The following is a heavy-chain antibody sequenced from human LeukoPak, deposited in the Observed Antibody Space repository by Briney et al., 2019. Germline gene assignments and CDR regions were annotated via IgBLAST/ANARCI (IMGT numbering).Heavy chain of an antibody. J-gene: IGHJ4*02. D-gene: IGHD5/OR15-5a*01. Sequence: SGGSLRLPCAASGFTFSSYAMHWVRQAPGKGLEWVAVISYDGSNKYYADSVKGRFTISRDNAKNSLYLQMNSLRAEDTAVYYCARVPVSSYWGQGTLVTVSS. CDR2: ISYDGSNK. V-gene: IGHV3-30*04. CDR1: GFTFSSYA. CDR3: ARVPVSSY.